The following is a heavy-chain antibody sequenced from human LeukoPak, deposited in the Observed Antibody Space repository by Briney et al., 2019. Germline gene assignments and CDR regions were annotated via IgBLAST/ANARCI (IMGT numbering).Heavy chain of an antibody. CDR3: ARDPAGHGRYFDY. CDR1: GGSINGYF. D-gene: IGHD1-14*01. J-gene: IGHJ4*02. Sequence: SETLSLTCAVSGGSINGYFCTWLRQSAGAGLECIGRIHTSGTTYYNPSLKSRVSMSVDTSNNKFSLRLNSVTAADTAVYYCARDPAGHGRYFDYWGQGALVTVSS. CDR2: IHTSGTT. V-gene: IGHV4-4*07.